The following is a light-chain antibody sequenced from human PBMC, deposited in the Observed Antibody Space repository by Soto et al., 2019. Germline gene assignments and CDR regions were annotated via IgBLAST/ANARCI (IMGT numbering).Light chain of an antibody. CDR2: GAS. J-gene: IGKJ5*01. CDR1: QRVYSN. CDR3: QQYNIWRSIT. Sequence: EILMTQSPDTLSVSQGESATLSCRASQRVYSNLAWYQQRPGQAPRLLIYGASTRATGVPARFSGSGYGTYFTLTISSLQSEDFAVYYCQQYNIWRSITFGQGTRLEIK. V-gene: IGKV3-15*01.